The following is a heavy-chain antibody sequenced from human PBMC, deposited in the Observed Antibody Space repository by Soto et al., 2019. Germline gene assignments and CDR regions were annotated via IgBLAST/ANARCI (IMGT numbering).Heavy chain of an antibody. CDR2: VYSSGGT. CDR1: GGSMGSYY. CDR3: ARGQRFSDWFDP. Sequence: PSETLSLTCTVSGGSMGSYYWTWIRQPAGKGLEWIGRVYSSGGTRYNPSLKSRVTISLDTSKNQFSLRLLSVTDADTAVYYCARGQRFSDWFDPWGQGTLVTVSS. J-gene: IGHJ5*02. V-gene: IGHV4-4*07. D-gene: IGHD3-3*01.